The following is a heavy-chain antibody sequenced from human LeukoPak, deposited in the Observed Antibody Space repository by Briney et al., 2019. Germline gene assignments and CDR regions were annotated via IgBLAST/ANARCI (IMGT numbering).Heavy chain of an antibody. V-gene: IGHV1-3*01. CDR2: INAGNGNT. CDR3: ARDRAWNRVVITHPYYFDY. D-gene: IGHD3-22*01. J-gene: IGHJ4*02. Sequence: ASVKVSCKASGYTFTSYAMHWVRQAPGQRLEWMGWINAGNGNTKYSQKFQGRVTITRDTSASTAYMELSSLRSEDTAVYYCARDRAWNRVVITHPYYFDYWGQGTLVTVSS. CDR1: GYTFTSYA.